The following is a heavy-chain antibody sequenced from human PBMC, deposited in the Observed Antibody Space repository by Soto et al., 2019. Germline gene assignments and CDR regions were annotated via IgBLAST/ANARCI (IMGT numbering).Heavy chain of an antibody. Sequence: PSETLSLTCAVYGGSFSGYYWSWIRQPPWKGLEWIGEINHSGSTNYNPSLKSRVTISVHTSKNQFSLKVRSVPAADTAVYYCATGGYCRSTRPPGKHWLDPGGQGTLVNVSS. CDR1: GGSFSGYY. V-gene: IGHV4-34*01. CDR3: ATGGYCRSTRPPGKHWLDP. CDR2: INHSGST. J-gene: IGHJ5*02. D-gene: IGHD2-2*01.